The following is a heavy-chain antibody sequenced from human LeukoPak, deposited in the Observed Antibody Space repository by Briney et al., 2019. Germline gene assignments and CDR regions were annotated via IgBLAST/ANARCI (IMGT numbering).Heavy chain of an antibody. CDR3: ATIPPIIAAASLIDY. J-gene: IGHJ4*02. D-gene: IGHD6-13*01. Sequence: ASVKVSCKASGYIYTGSYFHWVRQAPGQGLEWMGWINPNSGDTKYAQKFQGRVTVTRDTSINTAYMELSGLRSDDTAMYYCATIPPIIAAASLIDYWGQGTLVTVSS. CDR2: INPNSGDT. V-gene: IGHV1-2*02. CDR1: GYIYTGSY.